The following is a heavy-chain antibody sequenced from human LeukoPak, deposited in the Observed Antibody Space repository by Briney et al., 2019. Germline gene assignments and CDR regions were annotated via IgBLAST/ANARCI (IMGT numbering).Heavy chain of an antibody. Sequence: GGSLRLSCAASGFTFSSYSMNWVRQAPGKGLEWVSSISSSSSYIYYADSVKGRFTISRDNAKNSLYLQMNSPRAEDTAVYYCARMARVGRRSFDYWGQGTLVTVSS. D-gene: IGHD1-26*01. J-gene: IGHJ4*02. CDR3: ARMARVGRRSFDY. CDR2: ISSSSSYI. V-gene: IGHV3-21*01. CDR1: GFTFSSYS.